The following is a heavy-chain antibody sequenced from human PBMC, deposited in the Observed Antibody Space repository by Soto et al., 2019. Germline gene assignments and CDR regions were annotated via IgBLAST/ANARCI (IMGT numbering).Heavy chain of an antibody. CDR1: GFTVSSNY. CDR3: ASSHYYYYYMDV. V-gene: IGHV3-66*01. Sequence: GGSLRLSCAASGFTVSSNYMSWVRQAPGKGLEWVSVIYSGGSTYYADSVKGRFTISRDNSKNTLYLQMNSLRAEDTAVYYCASSHYYYYYMDVWGKGTTVTVSS. J-gene: IGHJ6*03. CDR2: IYSGGST.